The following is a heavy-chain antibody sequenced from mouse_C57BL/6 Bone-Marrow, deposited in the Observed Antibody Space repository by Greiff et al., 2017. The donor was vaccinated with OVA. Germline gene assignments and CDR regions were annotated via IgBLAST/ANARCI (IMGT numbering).Heavy chain of an antibody. CDR2: LSSGGSYT. D-gene: IGHD2-5*01. V-gene: IGHV5-6*01. Sequence: EVQGVESGGDLVKPGGSLKLSCAASGFTFSSYGMSWVRQTPDKRLEWVATLSSGGSYTYYPDSVKGRFTISRDNAKNTLYLQMSSLKSEDTAMYYCARRGSNYDAMDYWGQGTSVTVSS. CDR3: ARRGSNYDAMDY. J-gene: IGHJ4*01. CDR1: GFTFSSYG.